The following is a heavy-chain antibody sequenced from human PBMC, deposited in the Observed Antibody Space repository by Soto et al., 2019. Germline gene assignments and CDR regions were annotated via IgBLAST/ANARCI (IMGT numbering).Heavy chain of an antibody. J-gene: IGHJ6*02. V-gene: IGHV3-73*02. D-gene: IGHD6-6*01. Sequence: EVQLVESGGGLVQPGGSLKLSCAASGFTISGSAMHWVRQASGKGLEWVGRIRSKANSYATAYAASVKGRFTISRDDSKNTAYLQMNSLKTEDTAVYYCTLTSIAPNGMDVWGQGTTVTVSS. CDR1: GFTISGSA. CDR2: IRSKANSYAT. CDR3: TLTSIAPNGMDV.